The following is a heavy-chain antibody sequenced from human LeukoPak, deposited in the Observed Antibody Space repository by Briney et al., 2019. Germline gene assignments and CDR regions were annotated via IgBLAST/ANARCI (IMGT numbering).Heavy chain of an antibody. CDR2: IIPIFGTT. CDR1: GGTFSRYA. V-gene: IGHV1-69*13. CDR3: ARQGGITVFGVAQPGGAFDI. J-gene: IGHJ3*02. Sequence: SVKVSCKASGGTFSRYAISWVRQAPGQGLEWVGGIIPIFGTTKYAQRFQGRVTITADESKSTAYMELSSLRSEDSAVYYCARQGGITVFGVAQPGGAFDIWGQGTMVTVSS. D-gene: IGHD3-3*01.